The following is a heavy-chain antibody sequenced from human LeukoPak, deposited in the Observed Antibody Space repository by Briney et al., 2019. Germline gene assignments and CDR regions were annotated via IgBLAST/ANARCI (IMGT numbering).Heavy chain of an antibody. V-gene: IGHV4-38-2*02. CDR1: GYSISSGYY. D-gene: IGHD3-3*01. CDR2: IYHSGST. Sequence: PSETLSLTCTVSGYSISSGYYWGWIRQPPGKGLEWIGSIYHSGSTYYNPSLKSRVTISVDTSKNQFSLKLSSVTAADTAVYYCARDLGGTIFGVTLGFDPWGQGTLVTVSS. J-gene: IGHJ5*02. CDR3: ARDLGGTIFGVTLGFDP.